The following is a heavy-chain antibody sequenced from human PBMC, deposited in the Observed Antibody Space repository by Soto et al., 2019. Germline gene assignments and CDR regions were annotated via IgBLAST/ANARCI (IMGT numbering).Heavy chain of an antibody. CDR2: IGQDGSKT. CDR1: GLSFSNYW. CDR3: ARWSYYYYGLDV. D-gene: IGHD3-10*01. J-gene: IGHJ6*02. Sequence: PGGSLRLSCVSSGLSFSNYWMTWVRQAPGKGLEWVANIGQDGSKTYYVDSVKGRFTISRDNTKNSVYLQMDNLRAEDTAVYVCARWSYYYYGLDVWGQGTAVTVSS. V-gene: IGHV3-7*01.